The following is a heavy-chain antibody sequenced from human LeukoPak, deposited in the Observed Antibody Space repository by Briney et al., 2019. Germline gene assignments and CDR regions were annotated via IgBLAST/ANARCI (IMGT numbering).Heavy chain of an antibody. CDR2: ISYSGSST. J-gene: IGHJ4*02. D-gene: IGHD2-2*01. CDR3: AKDRVTVPLDY. Sequence: GGSLRLSCAASGFTFSIYPMSWVRQAPGKGLEWVSAISYSGSSTYYADSVKGRFTISRDNSKNTLYLQMNSLRAEDTAVYSCAKDRVTVPLDYCGQGTLVTVSS. V-gene: IGHV3-23*01. CDR1: GFTFSIYP.